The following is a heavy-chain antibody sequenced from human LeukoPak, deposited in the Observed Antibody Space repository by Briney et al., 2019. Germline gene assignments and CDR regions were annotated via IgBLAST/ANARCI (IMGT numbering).Heavy chain of an antibody. CDR2: IRYDGGNT. V-gene: IGHV3-30*02. Sequence: GGSLRLSCAASGFTFNNFAMHWVRQAPGKGLEWVAFIRYDGGNTYYADSVKGRFTISRDNSKDTLYLQMNSLRAEDTALYYCANDLAGVYAIGNHFDCGGQGTLVTVSA. CDR1: GFTFNNFA. D-gene: IGHD2-8*01. CDR3: ANDLAGVYAIGNHFDC. J-gene: IGHJ4*02.